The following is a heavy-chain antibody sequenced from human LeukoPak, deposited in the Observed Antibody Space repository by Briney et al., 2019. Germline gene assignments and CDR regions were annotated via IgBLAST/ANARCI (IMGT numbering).Heavy chain of an antibody. V-gene: IGHV4-34*01. CDR1: GGSFSGYY. Sequence: SETLSLTCAVYGGSFSGYYWSWIRQPPGKGLEWFGEINHSGSTNYNPSLKSRVTISVDTSKNQFSLKLSSVTAADTAVYYCARDYDSSGYGTHDYWGQGTLVTVSS. CDR3: ARDYDSSGYGTHDY. CDR2: INHSGST. J-gene: IGHJ4*02. D-gene: IGHD3-22*01.